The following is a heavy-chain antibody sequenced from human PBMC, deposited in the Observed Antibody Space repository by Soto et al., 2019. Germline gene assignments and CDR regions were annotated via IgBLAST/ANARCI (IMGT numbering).Heavy chain of an antibody. D-gene: IGHD1-1*01. Sequence: QVQLQESGPGLVKPSETLSLTCTVSGGSISSYYWSWIRQPPGKGLEWIGHVHYSGSSNYNPSLRSRVTLSVDTSKSRFSLTVTSVTAADTAVYYCAGQRANDWNARDAFDFWGQGTMVTVSS. CDR3: AGQRANDWNARDAFDF. CDR1: GGSISSYY. V-gene: IGHV4-59*08. J-gene: IGHJ3*01. CDR2: VHYSGSS.